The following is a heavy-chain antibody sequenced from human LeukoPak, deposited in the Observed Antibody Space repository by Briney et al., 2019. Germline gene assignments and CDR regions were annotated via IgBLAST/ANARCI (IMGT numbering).Heavy chain of an antibody. V-gene: IGHV3-23*01. D-gene: IGHD6-19*01. CDR2: IRGSGDNT. CDR3: AKEDSSGWIHY. Sequence: GASLRLSCAASGFTFSTYTMSWVRQAPGKGLEWVSAIRGSGDNTYYADSVEGRFTISRDNSENTMYLQVNSLRVEDTAIYYCAKEDSSGWIHYWGQGTLVTVSS. CDR1: GFTFSTYT. J-gene: IGHJ4*02.